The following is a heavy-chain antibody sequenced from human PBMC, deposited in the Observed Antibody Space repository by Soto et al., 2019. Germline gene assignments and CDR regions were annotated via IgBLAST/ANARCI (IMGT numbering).Heavy chain of an antibody. CDR3: AKTQIPITMVRGVENWFDP. V-gene: IGHV4-59*12. CDR1: GGSIRSYY. J-gene: IGHJ5*02. Sequence: SETLSITCTVAGGSIRSYYWSWIRQTPGKGLEWIGYIYYSGSTNYNPSLKSRVTISVDTSKNQFSLKLSSVTAEDTAVYYCAKTQIPITMVRGVENWFDPWGQGTLVTVSS. CDR2: IYYSGST. D-gene: IGHD3-10*01.